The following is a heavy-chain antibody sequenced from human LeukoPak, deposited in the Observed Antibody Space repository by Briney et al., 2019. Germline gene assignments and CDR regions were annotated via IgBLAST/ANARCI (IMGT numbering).Heavy chain of an antibody. CDR1: EFTFSDYA. J-gene: IGHJ4*02. Sequence: PGGSLRLSCVASEFTFSDYAMSWVRQAPGKGLGWVSAITGSGGSTYYADSVKGRFTISRDNSKNKLYLQMNSLRADDTAVYYCAKGKDCWGQGTLVTVSS. CDR2: ITGSGGST. V-gene: IGHV3-23*01. CDR3: AKGKDC.